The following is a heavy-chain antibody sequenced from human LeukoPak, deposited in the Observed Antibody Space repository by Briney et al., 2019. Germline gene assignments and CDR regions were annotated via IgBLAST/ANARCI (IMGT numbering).Heavy chain of an antibody. CDR1: GGSISSSNW. D-gene: IGHD3-10*01. J-gene: IGHJ5*02. V-gene: IGHV4-4*02. CDR2: IYHSGST. CDR3: ASLYGSGSYKWFDP. Sequence: SETLSLTCAVSGGSISSSNWWSWVRQPPGKGLEWFGEIYHSGSTNYNPSLKSRVTISVDKSKNQFSLKLSSVTAADTAVYYCASLYGSGSYKWFDPWGQGTLVTVSS.